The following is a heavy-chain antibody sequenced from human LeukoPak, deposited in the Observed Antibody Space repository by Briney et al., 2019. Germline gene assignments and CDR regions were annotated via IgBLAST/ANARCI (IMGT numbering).Heavy chain of an antibody. J-gene: IGHJ4*02. D-gene: IGHD6-6*01. CDR2: VYYSGRT. Sequence: SETLSLTCTVSGGSTTGYYWTWIRQPPGKGLEWIGYVYYSGRTSYNPSLKSRVTTSVDTSKNQFSLKLSSVTAADTAVYYCARGYSSSSQFGYWGQGILVTVSS. CDR3: ARGYSSSSQFGY. CDR1: GGSTTGYY. V-gene: IGHV4-59*12.